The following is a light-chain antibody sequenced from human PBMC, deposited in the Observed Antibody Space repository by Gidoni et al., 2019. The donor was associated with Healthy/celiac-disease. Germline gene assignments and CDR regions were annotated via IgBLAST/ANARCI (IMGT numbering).Light chain of an antibody. CDR3: QQSYTTPWM. CDR1: QSIVRY. CDR2: AAS. Sequence: DIQMTQSPSSLSASVGDRVTITCRASQSIVRYLNWFKQKPGKAPKLLIYAASTLQSGVPSRFSGSGSGTDFTLTISSLQPEDFAAYYCQQSYTTPWMFGQGTKVEIK. V-gene: IGKV1-39*01. J-gene: IGKJ1*01.